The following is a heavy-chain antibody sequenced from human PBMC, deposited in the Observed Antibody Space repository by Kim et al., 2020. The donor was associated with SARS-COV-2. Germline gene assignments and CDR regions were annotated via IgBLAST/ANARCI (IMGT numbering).Heavy chain of an antibody. D-gene: IGHD1-26*01. CDR2: IYYSGST. Sequence: SETLSLTCTVSGGSISSYYWSWIRQPPGKGLEWIGYIYYSGSTNYNPSLKSRVTISVDTSKNQFSLKLSSVTAADTAVYYCARATTTPWYFDYWGQGTL. CDR3: ARATTTPWYFDY. J-gene: IGHJ4*02. CDR1: GGSISSYY. V-gene: IGHV4-59*01.